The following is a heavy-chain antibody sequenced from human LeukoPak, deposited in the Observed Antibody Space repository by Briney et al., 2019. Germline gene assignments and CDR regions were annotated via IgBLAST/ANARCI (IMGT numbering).Heavy chain of an antibody. CDR2: IYTSGST. V-gene: IGHV4-4*07. D-gene: IGHD2-21*02. CDR1: GGSISSYY. J-gene: IGHJ4*02. CDR3: ARDSIVVVTGIFDY. Sequence: PSETLSLTCTVSGGSISSYYWSWIRQPAGKGLEWIGRIYTSGSTNYNPSLKSRVTMSVDTSKNQFSLKLSSVTAAYTAVYYCARDSIVVVTGIFDYWGQGTLVTVSS.